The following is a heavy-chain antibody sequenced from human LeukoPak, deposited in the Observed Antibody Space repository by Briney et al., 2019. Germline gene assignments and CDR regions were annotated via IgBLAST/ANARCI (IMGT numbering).Heavy chain of an antibody. Sequence: SETPSLTCIVSRGSISSSSYYWGWFRQPPGKGLEWIGSIFYGATTYYNPSLKSRVTMSIDTSKNQFSLNLSSMTAADTAVYYCARHDSSGYPAGVFDYWGQGTLVTVSS. V-gene: IGHV4-39*01. CDR1: RGSISSSSYY. CDR2: IFYGATT. J-gene: IGHJ4*02. CDR3: ARHDSSGYPAGVFDY. D-gene: IGHD3-22*01.